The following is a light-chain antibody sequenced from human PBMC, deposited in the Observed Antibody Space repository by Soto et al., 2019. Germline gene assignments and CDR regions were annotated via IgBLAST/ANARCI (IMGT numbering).Light chain of an antibody. J-gene: IGLJ2*01. Sequence: QAVVTQPPSASGTPGQTVTISCSGSSSSIGSNTVNWYQHLPGTAPRLLIYSNNQRPSGVPGRFSGSKSGTSASLAISGLQSEDEADYYCATWDGTLAAPVLFGGGTKLTVL. CDR1: SSSIGSNT. CDR3: ATWDGTLAAPVL. CDR2: SNN. V-gene: IGLV1-44*01.